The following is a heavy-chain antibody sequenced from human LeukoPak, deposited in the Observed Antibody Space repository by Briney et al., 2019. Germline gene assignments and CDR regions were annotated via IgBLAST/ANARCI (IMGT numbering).Heavy chain of an antibody. Sequence: ASVKVSCKASGYTFTSYGISWVRQAPGQGLEWMGWISAYNGNTNYAQKLQGRVTMTTDTSTSTAYMELRSLRSDDTAVYYCARVTYDYVWGSYCPLDYWGQGTLVTVSS. CDR2: ISAYNGNT. D-gene: IGHD3-16*01. J-gene: IGHJ4*02. V-gene: IGHV1-18*01. CDR3: ARVTYDYVWGSYCPLDY. CDR1: GYTFTSYG.